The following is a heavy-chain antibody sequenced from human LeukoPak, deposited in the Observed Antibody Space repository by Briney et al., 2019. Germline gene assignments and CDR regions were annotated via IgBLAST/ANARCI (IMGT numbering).Heavy chain of an antibody. V-gene: IGHV1-69*04. D-gene: IGHD6-6*01. CDR3: ARKKGSIAGFLYSSYGRDV. Sequence: SVKVSCKASGGTFSSYAISWVRQAPGQGLEWMGRIIPIFGIANYAQKFQGRVTITADKSTSTAYMELSSLRSEDTAVYYCARKKGSIAGFLYSSYGRDVGGKGTRATVP. J-gene: IGHJ6*04. CDR1: GGTFSSYA. CDR2: IIPIFGIA.